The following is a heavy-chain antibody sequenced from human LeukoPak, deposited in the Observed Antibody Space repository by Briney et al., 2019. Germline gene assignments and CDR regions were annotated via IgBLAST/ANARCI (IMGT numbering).Heavy chain of an antibody. V-gene: IGHV3-74*01. CDR3: ARGLVVPAFYYYYYYMDV. CDR2: IKSDGSST. J-gene: IGHJ6*03. D-gene: IGHD2-15*01. CDR1: GFTFDDYG. Sequence: GGSLRLSCAASGFTFDDYGMSWVRQAPGKGLVWVSRIKSDGSSTNYADSVKGRFTISRDNAKSTLYLQMNSLRAEDTAVYYCARGLVVPAFYYYYYYMDVWGKGTTVTVSS.